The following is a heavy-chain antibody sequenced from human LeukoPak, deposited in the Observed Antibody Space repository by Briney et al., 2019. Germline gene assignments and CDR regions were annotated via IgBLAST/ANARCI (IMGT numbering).Heavy chain of an antibody. J-gene: IGHJ4*02. CDR1: GYTFTGYY. Sequence: ASVKVSCRASGYTFTGYYIYWVRQAPGQGLERMGWINPNSGGTNYAQKFQGRVTMTRDTSITTAYMELPTLTSDDTAVYYCARGSSSPVPNFDYWGQGSLVTVSS. CDR2: INPNSGGT. D-gene: IGHD6-13*01. V-gene: IGHV1-2*02. CDR3: ARGSSSPVPNFDY.